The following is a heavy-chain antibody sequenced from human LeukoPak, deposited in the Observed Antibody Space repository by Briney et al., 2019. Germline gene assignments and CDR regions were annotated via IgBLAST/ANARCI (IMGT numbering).Heavy chain of an antibody. J-gene: IGHJ3*02. CDR2: IYYSGST. Sequence: SQTLSLTCTVSGGSISSGDYYWSWIRQPPGKGLEWIGYIYYSGSTYYNPSLKSRVTISVDTSKNQFSLKLSSVTAADTAVYYCARESGLIWFRELGIAFDIWGQGTMVTVSS. D-gene: IGHD3-10*01. CDR3: ARESGLIWFRELGIAFDI. V-gene: IGHV4-30-4*01. CDR1: GGSISSGDYY.